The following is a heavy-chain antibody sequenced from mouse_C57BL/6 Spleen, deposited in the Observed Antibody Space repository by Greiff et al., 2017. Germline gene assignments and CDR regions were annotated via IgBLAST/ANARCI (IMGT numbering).Heavy chain of an antibody. D-gene: IGHD2-1*01. V-gene: IGHV3-6*01. J-gene: IGHJ4*01. CDR1: GYSITSGYY. CDR2: ISYDGSN. CDR3: ARGGNYYYAMDY. Sequence: EVQRVESGPGLVKPSQSLSLTCSVTGYSITSGYYWNWIRQFPGNKLEWMGYISYDGSNNYNPSLKNRISITRDTSKNQVFLKLNAVTTEDTATYDCARGGNYYYAMDYWGQGTSVTVSS.